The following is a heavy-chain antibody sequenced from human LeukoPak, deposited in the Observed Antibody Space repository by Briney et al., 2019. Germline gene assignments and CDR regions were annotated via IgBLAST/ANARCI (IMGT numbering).Heavy chain of an antibody. CDR2: IYHSGST. Sequence: SETLSLTCTVSGYSISSGYYWGWIRQPPGKGPEWIGSIYHSGSTYYNPSLKSRVTISVDTSKNQFSLKLSSVTAADTAVYYCARLPGRSSWYFDYWGQGTLVTVSS. CDR1: GYSISSGYY. J-gene: IGHJ4*02. D-gene: IGHD6-13*01. CDR3: ARLPGRSSWYFDY. V-gene: IGHV4-38-2*02.